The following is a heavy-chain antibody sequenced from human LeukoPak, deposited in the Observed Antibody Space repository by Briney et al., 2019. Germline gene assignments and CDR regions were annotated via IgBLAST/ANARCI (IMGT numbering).Heavy chain of an antibody. J-gene: IGHJ6*03. Sequence: GGPLRLSCAAPEFTFSAYAMTWVRQAPGKGLEWISTISGRPSSTFYANSVEGRFTISRDNSKNTLYLQMNSLTAEDTAVYYCAKEGGYSYGALYYFYYMDVWGKGTTVTVSS. CDR1: EFTFSAYA. D-gene: IGHD5-18*01. V-gene: IGHV3-23*01. CDR3: AKEGGYSYGALYYFYYMDV. CDR2: ISGRPSST.